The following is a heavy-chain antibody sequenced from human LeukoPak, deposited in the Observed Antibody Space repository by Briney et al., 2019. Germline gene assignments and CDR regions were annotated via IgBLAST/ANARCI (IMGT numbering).Heavy chain of an antibody. D-gene: IGHD6-19*01. Sequence: PPGGSLRLSCAASGFTFSSYAMSWVRQAPGKGLEWVSSISGSGSNTYNADSVKGRFTISRDNSKNTLHLQMNSLRAEDTAVYYCAKDARRSSGWYFFDHWGQGTLVTVSS. CDR2: ISGSGSNT. J-gene: IGHJ4*02. CDR1: GFTFSSYA. V-gene: IGHV3-23*01. CDR3: AKDARRSSGWYFFDH.